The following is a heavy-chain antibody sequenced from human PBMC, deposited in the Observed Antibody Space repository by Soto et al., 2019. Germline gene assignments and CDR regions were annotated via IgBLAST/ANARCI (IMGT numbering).Heavy chain of an antibody. V-gene: IGHV4-34*01. J-gene: IGHJ5*02. CDR3: ARGGRISSGSDMYNWFDP. CDR2: INHGGTT. D-gene: IGHD5-12*01. CDR1: GGSFSGYD. Sequence: SETLSLTCAVDGGSFSGYDWNWIRQPPGKGLEWIGEINHGGTTKYNPSLKSRVTISEDTSKNQFSPNLSSVTAADTALYYCARGGRISSGSDMYNWFDPWGQGTLVTVSS.